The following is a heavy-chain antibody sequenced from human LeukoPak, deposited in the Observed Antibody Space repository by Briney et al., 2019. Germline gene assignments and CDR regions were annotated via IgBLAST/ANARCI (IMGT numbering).Heavy chain of an antibody. Sequence: PGGSLRLSCAASGFTFSSYWMHWVRQAPGKGLEWVSAISGSGGSTYYADSVKGRFTISGDNSKNTLYLQMNSLRAEDTAVYYCATPPYCSSTSCPLYYFDYWGQGTLVTVSS. V-gene: IGHV3-23*01. D-gene: IGHD2-2*01. CDR2: ISGSGGST. J-gene: IGHJ4*02. CDR1: GFTFSSYW. CDR3: ATPPYCSSTSCPLYYFDY.